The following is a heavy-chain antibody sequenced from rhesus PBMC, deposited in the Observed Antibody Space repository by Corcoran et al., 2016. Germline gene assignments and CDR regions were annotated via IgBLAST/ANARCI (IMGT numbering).Heavy chain of an antibody. V-gene: IGHV1S2*01. Sequence: QVQLVQSGAEVKKPGSSVKVSCKASGYTFTDYYMHWVRQAPRQGLEWMGWINPSNGNKKNAQKCQGGVSMARDTSTSTAYMELSSLRSEDTAVYYCARDGRAAAAGAFDYWGQGVLVTVSS. CDR1: GYTFTDYY. CDR3: ARDGRAAAAGAFDY. J-gene: IGHJ4*01. CDR2: INPSNGNK. D-gene: IGHD6-25*01.